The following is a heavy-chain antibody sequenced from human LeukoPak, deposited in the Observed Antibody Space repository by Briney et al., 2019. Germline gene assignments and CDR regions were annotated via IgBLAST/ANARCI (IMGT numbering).Heavy chain of an antibody. D-gene: IGHD6-13*01. CDR3: ARAGLAAGDYYYYYGMDV. CDR2: ISAYNGNT. CDR1: GYTFTSYG. V-gene: IGHV1-18*01. J-gene: IGHJ6*02. Sequence: GASVKVSCKASGYTFTSYGISWVRQAPGQGLEWMGWISAYNGNTNYAQKLQGRVTMTTDTSTSTAYMGLRSLRSDDTAVYYCARAGLAAGDYYYYYGMDVWGQGTTVTASS.